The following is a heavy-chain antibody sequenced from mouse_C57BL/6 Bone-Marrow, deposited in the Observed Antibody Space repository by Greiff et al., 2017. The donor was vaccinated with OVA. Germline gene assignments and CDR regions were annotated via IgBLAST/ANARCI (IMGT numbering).Heavy chain of an antibody. CDR1: GYTFTSYW. Sequence: VQLQQPGAELVKPGASVKFSCTASGYTFTSYWMPWVQQSPGQGLEWIAMINPNSGSTNYNENFKSKATLTVDNSSNTACMQLSSLTSEESAVDYCARASTMVTTTWFAYWGQGTLVTVSA. V-gene: IGHV1-64*01. CDR3: ARASTMVTTTWFAY. J-gene: IGHJ3*01. CDR2: INPNSGST. D-gene: IGHD2-2*01.